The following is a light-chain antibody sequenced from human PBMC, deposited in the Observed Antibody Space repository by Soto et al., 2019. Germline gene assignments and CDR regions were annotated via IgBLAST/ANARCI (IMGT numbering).Light chain of an antibody. CDR2: EGS. J-gene: IGLJ2*01. Sequence: QAVVTQPASVSGSPGQSITISCTGTSSDIGSYNLVSWYQQHPGKAPKLIIYEGSKRPSGVSNRFSGSKSGNTASLTISGLQAEDEADYYCCSYAGSSTFRVVFGGGTKLTVL. V-gene: IGLV2-23*01. CDR3: CSYAGSSTFRVV. CDR1: SSDIGSYNL.